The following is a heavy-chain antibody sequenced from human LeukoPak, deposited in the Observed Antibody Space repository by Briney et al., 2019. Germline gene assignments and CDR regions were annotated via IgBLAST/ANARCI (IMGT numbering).Heavy chain of an antibody. CDR2: IYYSGSV. J-gene: IGHJ3*02. V-gene: IGHV4-39*01. CDR3: ARQGSGGRALDI. Sequence: SETLSLTCTVSGASVSSYYWSWIRQPPGKGLEWIGSIYYSGSVNYNPSLKTRVTISADTSKNQSSLKLTSVTAADTALYYCARQGSGGRALDIWGQGTMVTVSS. CDR1: GASVSSYY.